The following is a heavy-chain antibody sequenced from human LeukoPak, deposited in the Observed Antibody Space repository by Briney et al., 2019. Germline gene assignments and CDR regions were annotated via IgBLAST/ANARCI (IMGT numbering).Heavy chain of an antibody. V-gene: IGHV4-34*01. CDR3: ARTLDKGGWNFFDY. CDR1: GVSFRGYY. Sequence: SETLSLTCAVYGVSFRGYYWRWIRQPPGKGQGWIGEINHSGTTNYNPSLKIRVILSVDPSKNQFSLRLSSVAAADTAVYYCARTLDKGGWNFFDYWGQGTLGTVSP. D-gene: IGHD6-19*01. J-gene: IGHJ4*02. CDR2: INHSGTT.